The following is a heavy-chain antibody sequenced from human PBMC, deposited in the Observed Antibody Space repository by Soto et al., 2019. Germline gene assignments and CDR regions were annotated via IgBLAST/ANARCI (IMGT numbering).Heavy chain of an antibody. CDR2: ISYDGSNK. CDR3: AKGRGHDIVVVPAAMNYFDH. CDR1: GFTFSSYA. J-gene: IGHJ4*02. Sequence: PGGSLRLSCAASGFTFSSYAMHWVRQAPGKGLEWVAVISYDGSNKYYADPVKGRFTISRDNSKNTLYLQMNSLRAEDTAVYYCAKGRGHDIVVVPAAMNYFDHWGQGTLVTVSS. D-gene: IGHD2-2*01. V-gene: IGHV3-30-3*01.